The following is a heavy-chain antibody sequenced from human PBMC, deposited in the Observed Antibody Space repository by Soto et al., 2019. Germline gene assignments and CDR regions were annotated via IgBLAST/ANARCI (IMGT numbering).Heavy chain of an antibody. V-gene: IGHV1-24*01. CDR3: ARDLGCTSCYVWVETSYYGMDV. CDR2: IDPEDGKT. D-gene: IGHD2-2*01. Sequence: GASVKVSCKVSGYTLTELSMHWVRQAPGKGLEWMGVIDPEDGKTSYAQKFQGRVTMTRDTSTSTVYMELSSLRSEDTAVYYCARDLGCTSCYVWVETSYYGMDVWGQGTTVTVSS. J-gene: IGHJ6*02. CDR1: GYTLTELS.